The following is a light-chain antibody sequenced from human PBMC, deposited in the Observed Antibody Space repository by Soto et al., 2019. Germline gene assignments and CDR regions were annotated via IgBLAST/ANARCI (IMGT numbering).Light chain of an antibody. CDR3: QQYNSWT. J-gene: IGKJ1*01. Sequence: DIQMTQSPSTLSASVGDRVTITCRASQSISSWVAWYQQKPGKAPKLLIYKASSLESGVTSRFSGSGSGKEFTLTISSLQPDDFATYYCQQYNSWTFGQGTKVEIK. V-gene: IGKV1-5*03. CDR2: KAS. CDR1: QSISSW.